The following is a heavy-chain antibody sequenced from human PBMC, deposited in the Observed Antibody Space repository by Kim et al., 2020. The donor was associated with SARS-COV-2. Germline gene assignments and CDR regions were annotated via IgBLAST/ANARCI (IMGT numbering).Heavy chain of an antibody. D-gene: IGHD5-18*01. J-gene: IGHJ4*02. Sequence: GGSLRLSCAASGFTFGDYAMHWVRQAPGKGLEWVSGISWNSGSIGYADSVKGRFTISRDNAKNSLYLQMNSLRAEDTALYYCAKAWLIRGYSPVFDYWGQGTLVTVSS. CDR3: AKAWLIRGYSPVFDY. V-gene: IGHV3-9*01. CDR1: GFTFGDYA. CDR2: ISWNSGSI.